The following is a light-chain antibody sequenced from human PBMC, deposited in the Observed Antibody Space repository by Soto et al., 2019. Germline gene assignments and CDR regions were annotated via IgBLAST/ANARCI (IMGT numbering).Light chain of an antibody. CDR3: AACNDSLNARGV. J-gene: IGLJ1*01. V-gene: IGLV1-44*01. Sequence: SVLTQPPSASGTPGQRVTISCSGSSSNIGFNIVNWCQQLPGTAPKLLIYSNNQGPSGVPDRFSGSKSGTSASLAMSGLQSEDEADYYCAACNDSLNARGVFGTGTKLTVL. CDR2: SNN. CDR1: SSNIGFNI.